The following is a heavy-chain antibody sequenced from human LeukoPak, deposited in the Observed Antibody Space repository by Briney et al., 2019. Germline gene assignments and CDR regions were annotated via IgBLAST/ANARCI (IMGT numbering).Heavy chain of an antibody. D-gene: IGHD3-10*01. CDR2: TYYRSKWYN. V-gene: IGHV6-1*01. Sequence: PSQTLSLTCAISGDSVSSDSAVWNWIRQSPSRGLEWLGRTYYRSKWYNDYAVSVKSRITINPDTSKNQFSLQLNSVTPEDTAMYYCARATLYFGEPLDYYYYMDVWGKGTTVTISS. CDR3: ARATLYFGEPLDYYYYMDV. J-gene: IGHJ6*03. CDR1: GDSVSSDSAV.